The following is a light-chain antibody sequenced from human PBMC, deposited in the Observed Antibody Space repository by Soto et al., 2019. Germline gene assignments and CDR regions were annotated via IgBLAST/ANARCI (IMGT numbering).Light chain of an antibody. CDR2: RNN. CDR1: SSNIGSNY. V-gene: IGLV1-47*01. CDR3: AAWDDSLSVHYV. J-gene: IGLJ1*01. Sequence: QSVLTQPPSASGTPGQRVTISCSGSSSNIGSNYVYWYQQLPGTAPKLLIYRNNQRPSGVPDRFSGSKSGTSASLAISGLRSEDEDDYYCAAWDDSLSVHYVFGTGTKLTVL.